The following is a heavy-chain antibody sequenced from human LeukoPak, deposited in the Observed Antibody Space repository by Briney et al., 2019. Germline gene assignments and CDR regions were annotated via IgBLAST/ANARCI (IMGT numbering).Heavy chain of an antibody. V-gene: IGHV3-43*01. CDR1: GFTFDDYT. J-gene: IGHJ6*03. CDR3: AKEGYDEEYYYMDV. D-gene: IGHD3-3*01. Sequence: PGGSLRLSCAASGFTFDDYTMHWVRQAPGKGLEWVSLISWDGGSTYYADSVKGRFTISRDNSKNSLYLQMNSLRTEDTALYYCAKEGYDEEYYYMDVWGKGTTVTVSS. CDR2: ISWDGGST.